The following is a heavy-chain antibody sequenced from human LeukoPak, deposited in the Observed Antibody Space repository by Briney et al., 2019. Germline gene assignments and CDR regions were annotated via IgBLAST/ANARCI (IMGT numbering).Heavy chain of an antibody. CDR3: ARNRIDLVWFDP. Sequence: GASVKVSCKASGYTFTSYGISWVRQAPGQGLEWMGWINPNSGGTNYAQKFQGRVTMTRDTSISTAYMELSRLRSDDTAVYYCARNRIDLVWFDPWGQGTLVTVSS. CDR1: GYTFTSYG. J-gene: IGHJ5*02. D-gene: IGHD2-15*01. CDR2: INPNSGGT. V-gene: IGHV1-2*02.